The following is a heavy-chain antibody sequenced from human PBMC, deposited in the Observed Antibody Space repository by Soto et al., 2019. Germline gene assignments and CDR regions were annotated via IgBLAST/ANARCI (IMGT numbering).Heavy chain of an antibody. Sequence: QVQLVQSGAEVKKPGASVKVSCKASGYTFTSYAMHWVRQTPGQRLEWMGWINAGNGNTKYSQKFQGRVTITRDTSASTAYMELSSLRSEDTAVYYCASAQLSSAVGRYYYYGMDVWGQGTTVTVSS. CDR1: GYTFTSYA. J-gene: IGHJ6*02. D-gene: IGHD2-2*01. V-gene: IGHV1-3*01. CDR2: INAGNGNT. CDR3: ASAQLSSAVGRYYYYGMDV.